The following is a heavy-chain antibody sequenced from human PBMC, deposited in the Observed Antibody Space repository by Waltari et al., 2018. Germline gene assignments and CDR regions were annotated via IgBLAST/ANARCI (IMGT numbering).Heavy chain of an antibody. D-gene: IGHD1-20*01. CDR3: ARAPYNWKIRD. Sequence: EVQLVESGGGLVQPGGSLRLSCAASGFTFSSYWMSWVRQAPGKGLDWVANIKQDGSEKYYVDSVKGRFTISRDNAKNSLYLQMNSLRAEDTAVYYCARAPYNWKIRDWGQGTLVTVSS. J-gene: IGHJ4*02. CDR1: GFTFSSYW. CDR2: IKQDGSEK. V-gene: IGHV3-7*01.